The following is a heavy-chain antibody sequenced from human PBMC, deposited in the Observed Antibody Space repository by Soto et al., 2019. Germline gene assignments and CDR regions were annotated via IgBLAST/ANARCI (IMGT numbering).Heavy chain of an antibody. CDR1: GGSISSYY. CDR3: ASYTNIVATFDY. J-gene: IGHJ4*02. CDR2: IYYSGST. D-gene: IGHD5-12*01. Sequence: SETLSLTCTVSGGSISSYYWSWIRQPPGKGLEWIGYIYYSGSTNYNPSLKSRVTISVDTSKNQFSLKLSSVTAADTAVYYCASYTNIVATFDYWGQGTLVTVSS. V-gene: IGHV4-59*08.